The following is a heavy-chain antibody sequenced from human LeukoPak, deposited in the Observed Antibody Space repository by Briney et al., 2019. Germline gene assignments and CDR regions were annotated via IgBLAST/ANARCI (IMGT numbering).Heavy chain of an antibody. CDR2: IRTKANSYAT. D-gene: IGHD3-10*01. Sequence: GGSLRLSCAASGFTFSDSAMQWVRQASGKGLEWVGHIRTKANSYATTYAASVKGRFTISRDDAKNTAYLQMISLKAEDTAVYYCMGYYGSGTYYSGDYYYGMDVWGQGTTVTVSS. J-gene: IGHJ6*02. CDR3: MGYYGSGTYYSGDYYYGMDV. V-gene: IGHV3-73*01. CDR1: GFTFSDSA.